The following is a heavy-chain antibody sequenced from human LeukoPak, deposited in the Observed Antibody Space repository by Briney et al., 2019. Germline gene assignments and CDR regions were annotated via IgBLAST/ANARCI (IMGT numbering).Heavy chain of an antibody. CDR1: GYTFTKYG. CDR2: ISNYNSNT. V-gene: IGHV1-18*01. CDR3: ARDGILIRGIISNCFDP. Sequence: ASVKVSCKASGYTFTKYGITWVRQAPGQGFEWMGWISNYNSNTKTAQKFQDRVIMTTDISTRTVYMELKSLRFDDTAVYYCARDGILIRGIISNCFDPWGQGTLVTVSS. D-gene: IGHD3-10*01. J-gene: IGHJ5*02.